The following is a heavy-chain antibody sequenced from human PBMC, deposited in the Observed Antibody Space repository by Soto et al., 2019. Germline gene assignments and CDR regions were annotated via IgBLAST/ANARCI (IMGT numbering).Heavy chain of an antibody. CDR1: GFTLTDYH. J-gene: IGHJ4*02. V-gene: IGHV3-23*01. D-gene: IGHD3-10*01. Sequence: EVQLLESGGGLVQPGGSLRLSCVVSGFTLTDYHMSWVRQAPGKGLEWVSAIRNGGDGTHYADSVQVRFTISRDTSKNTLYRQMSSLRVEDTAIYYCAIVPWYSVTRVWGQGTLVTVSS. CDR2: IRNGGDGT. CDR3: AIVPWYSVTRV.